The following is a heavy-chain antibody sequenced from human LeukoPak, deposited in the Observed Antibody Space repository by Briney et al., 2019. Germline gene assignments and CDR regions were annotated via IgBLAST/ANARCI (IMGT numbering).Heavy chain of an antibody. CDR1: GFTFSSYS. J-gene: IGHJ4*02. D-gene: IGHD4-11*01. CDR2: ISSSGTTI. Sequence: GGSLRLSCAASGFTFSSYSMNWVRQAPGKGLEWVSYISSSGTTIYYADSVKGRITISRDSAKNSLYLQMNSLRAEDTAVYYCARERWDYSIDYWGQGTLVTVSS. V-gene: IGHV3-48*01. CDR3: ARERWDYSIDY.